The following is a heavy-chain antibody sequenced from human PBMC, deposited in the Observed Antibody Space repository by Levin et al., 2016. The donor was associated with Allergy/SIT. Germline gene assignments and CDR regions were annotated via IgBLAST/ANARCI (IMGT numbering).Heavy chain of an antibody. CDR3: ARSYDILTGYFDY. CDR2: INPNSGGT. Sequence: WVRQAPGQGLEWMGWINPNSGGTNYAQKFQGRVTMTRDTSISTAYMELSRLRSDDTAVYYCARSYDILTGYFDYWGQGTLVTVSS. J-gene: IGHJ4*02. V-gene: IGHV1-2*02. D-gene: IGHD3-9*01.